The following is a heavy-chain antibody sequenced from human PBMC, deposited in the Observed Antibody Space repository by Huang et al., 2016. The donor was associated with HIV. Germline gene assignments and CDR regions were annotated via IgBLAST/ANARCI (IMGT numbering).Heavy chain of an antibody. Sequence: EVLLLESGGGLVQSGGSLRLSCVASGFTFSSYAMSWVRQARGKGVEWVSGITDGINNRYYAHAVKGRFAVSRDDSTNTLYLQMNSLRAEDMAVYYCAKDADTSGYDVLGPFGSWGQGTLVTVSS. CDR1: GFTFSSYA. CDR2: ITDGINNR. CDR3: AKDADTSGYDVLGPFGS. V-gene: IGHV3-23*01. D-gene: IGHD3-3*01. J-gene: IGHJ4*02.